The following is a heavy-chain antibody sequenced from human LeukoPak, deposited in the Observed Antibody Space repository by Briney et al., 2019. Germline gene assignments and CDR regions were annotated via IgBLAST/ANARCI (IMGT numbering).Heavy chain of an antibody. V-gene: IGHV1-2*02. CDR1: GYTFTGYY. CDR2: INPNSGGT. CDR3: ARADYGDYGDY. D-gene: IGHD4-17*01. J-gene: IGHJ4*02. Sequence: ASVKVSCKASGYTFTGYYMHWVRQAPGQGIEWMGWINPNSGGTNYAQKFQGRGTMTRDTSISTAYMELSRLRSDDTAVYYCARADYGDYGDYWGQGTLVTVSS.